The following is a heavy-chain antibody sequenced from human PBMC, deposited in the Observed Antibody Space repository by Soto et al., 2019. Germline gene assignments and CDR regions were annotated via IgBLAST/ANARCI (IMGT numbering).Heavy chain of an antibody. J-gene: IGHJ4*02. D-gene: IGHD2-15*01. CDR2: ISYDGSNK. CDR3: ATKIVAATSDY. V-gene: IGHV3-30*03. CDR1: GFTFSSYD. Sequence: GGSLRLSCAASGFTFSSYDMHWVRQAPGKGLEWVAVISYDGSNKNYADSVKGRFTISRDNSKNTLYLQRNSLRTEDTAVYYCATKIVAATSDYWGQGTLVTVSS.